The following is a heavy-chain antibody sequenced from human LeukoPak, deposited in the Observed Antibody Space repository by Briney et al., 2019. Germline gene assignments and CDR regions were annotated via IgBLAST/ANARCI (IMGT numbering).Heavy chain of an antibody. V-gene: IGHV4-34*01. CDR2: INHSGST. Sequence: SETLSLTCAVYGGSFSGYYWSWVRQPPGKGLEWIGEINHSGSTNYNPSLKSRVTISVDTSKNQFSLKLSSVTAADTAVYYCARLGQQLGINWFDPWGQGTLVTVSS. CDR1: GGSFSGYY. J-gene: IGHJ5*02. D-gene: IGHD6-13*01. CDR3: ARLGQQLGINWFDP.